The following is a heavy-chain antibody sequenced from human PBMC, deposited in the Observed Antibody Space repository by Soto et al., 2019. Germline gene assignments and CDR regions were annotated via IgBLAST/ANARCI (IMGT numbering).Heavy chain of an antibody. CDR1: GGTFNSYA. CDR2: IIPIFGTA. J-gene: IGHJ6*02. CDR3: ASIKDTDYYYGMDV. Sequence: QVQLVQSGAEVKKPGSSVKVSCKASGGTFNSYAISWVRQAPGQGLEWMGGIIPIFGTANYAQKFQGRVTITADESTSTAYMELRSLRSEDKAVYYCASIKDTDYYYGMDVWGQGTTVTVSS. V-gene: IGHV1-69*12.